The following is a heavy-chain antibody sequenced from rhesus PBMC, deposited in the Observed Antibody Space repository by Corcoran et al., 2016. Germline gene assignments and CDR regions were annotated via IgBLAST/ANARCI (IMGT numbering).Heavy chain of an antibody. CDR3: AREWGFDY. V-gene: IGHV4-127*01. CDR2: IGASSGST. J-gene: IGHJ4*01. Sequence: QVQLQESGPGLVKPSETLSLTCAVSGYSISSGYGWSWIRQPPGKGLEWIGYIGASSGSTNYNPSLKVRVTISKDTSKNQFSLKLSAVTAADTAVYYCAREWGFDYWGQGVLVTVSS. CDR1: GYSISSGYG. D-gene: IGHD7-45*01.